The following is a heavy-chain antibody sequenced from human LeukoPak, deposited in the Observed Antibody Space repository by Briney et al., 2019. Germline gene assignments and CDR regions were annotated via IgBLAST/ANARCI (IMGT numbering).Heavy chain of an antibody. CDR1: GGSISSSSYY. Sequence: SETLSLTCTVSGGSISSSSYYWGWIRQPPGKGLEWIGSIYYSGSTYYNPSLKSRVTISVDTSKNQFSLKLSSVTTADTAVYYCARDRGGSYYHFDSWGQGTLVTVSS. CDR3: ARDRGGSYYHFDS. J-gene: IGHJ4*02. CDR2: IYYSGST. D-gene: IGHD1-26*01. V-gene: IGHV4-39*07.